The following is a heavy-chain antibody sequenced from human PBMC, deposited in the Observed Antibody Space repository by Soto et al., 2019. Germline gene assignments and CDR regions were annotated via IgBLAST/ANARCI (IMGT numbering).Heavy chain of an antibody. CDR2: IYHSGST. D-gene: IGHD6-13*01. J-gene: IGHJ4*02. V-gene: IGHV4-30-2*01. Sequence: SENLSLTCAVSGGSISRGGYFWSWIRQPPGKGLEWIGYIYHSGSTYYNPSLKSRVTISVDRSKNQFSLKLSSVTAADTAVYYCARGPGIAAAGTFWDYWGQGTLVTVSS. CDR1: GGSISRGGYF. CDR3: ARGPGIAAAGTFWDY.